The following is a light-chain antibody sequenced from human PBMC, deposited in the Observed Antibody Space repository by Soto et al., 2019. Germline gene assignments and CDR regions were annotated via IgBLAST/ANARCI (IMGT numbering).Light chain of an antibody. V-gene: IGKV3-15*01. Sequence: EIVMTQSPATLSVSPGERATLSCRASQSIGNNLAWYQHKPGQAPRLLIYGASTRATAIPARFSGSGSGTEFTLTISSLQPEDFATYHCQQLTSYPRSTFGQGTRLEIK. CDR1: QSIGNN. CDR2: GAS. CDR3: QQLTSYPRST. J-gene: IGKJ5*01.